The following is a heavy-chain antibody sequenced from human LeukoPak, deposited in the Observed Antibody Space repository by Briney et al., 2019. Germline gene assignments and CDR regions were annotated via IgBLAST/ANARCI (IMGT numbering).Heavy chain of an antibody. CDR1: GGSFSGYY. V-gene: IGHV4-34*01. J-gene: IGHJ5*02. CDR2: INHSGST. Sequence: PSETLSLTCAVYGGSFSGYYWSWIRQPPGKGLEWIGEINHSGSTNYNPSLKSRVTISVDTSKNQFSLKLSSVTAADTAVYYCARGSSSAGSERPNWFDPWDQGTLVTVSS. CDR3: ARGSSSAGSERPNWFDP. D-gene: IGHD6-19*01.